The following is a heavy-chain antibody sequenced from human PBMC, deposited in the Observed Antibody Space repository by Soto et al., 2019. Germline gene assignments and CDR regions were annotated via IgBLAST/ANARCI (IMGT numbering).Heavy chain of an antibody. V-gene: IGHV3-30*18. CDR3: AKDRGGYSSGWYSYYYYYGMDV. Sequence: SLRLSCAASGFTFSSYGMHWVRQAPGKGLEWVAVISYDGSNKYYADSVKGRFTISGDNSKNTLYLQMNSLRAEDTAVYYCAKDRGGYSSGWYSYYYYYGMDVWGQGTTVTVSS. D-gene: IGHD6-19*01. CDR2: ISYDGSNK. J-gene: IGHJ6*02. CDR1: GFTFSSYG.